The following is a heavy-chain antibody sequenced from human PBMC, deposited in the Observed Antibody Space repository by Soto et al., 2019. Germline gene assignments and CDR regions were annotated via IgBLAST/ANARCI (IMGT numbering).Heavy chain of an antibody. Sequence: EVQLLQSGGGLVQPGGSLRLSCVGSGFTFSRYAMIWVRQTPGKGLEWVSGIGDRGTTTYYADSVKGRFTISRDNSGNTLFLQMNSLRAEDTGVYYCAKDRLGDYYYYGMDVWGQGTTVTVS. CDR2: IGDRGTTT. J-gene: IGHJ6*02. CDR1: GFTFSRYA. CDR3: AKDRLGDYYYYGMDV. D-gene: IGHD4-17*01. V-gene: IGHV3-23*01.